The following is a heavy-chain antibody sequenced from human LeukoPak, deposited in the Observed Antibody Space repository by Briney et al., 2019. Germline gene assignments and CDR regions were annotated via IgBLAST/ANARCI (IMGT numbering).Heavy chain of an antibody. CDR3: ARSLITFGGVIVNFDF. Sequence: PSETLSLTCTVSGDSMNNYYWSWIRQPPGKGLEWIEYISYSGSTKYSPSLKSRLTISVDTSKNQFSLKLSSVTAADTAVYYCARSLITFGGVIVNFDFRGQGILVTVSS. D-gene: IGHD3-16*02. CDR2: ISYSGST. CDR1: GDSMNNYY. J-gene: IGHJ4*02. V-gene: IGHV4-59*13.